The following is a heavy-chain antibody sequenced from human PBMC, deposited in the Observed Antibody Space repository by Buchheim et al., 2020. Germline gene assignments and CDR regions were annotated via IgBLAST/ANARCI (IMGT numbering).Heavy chain of an antibody. D-gene: IGHD6-19*01. CDR1: GFTFSSYA. J-gene: IGHJ4*02. V-gene: IGHV3-30*01. CDR2: ISYDGSNK. Sequence: QVQLVESGGGVVQPGRSLRLSCAASGFTFSSYAMHWVRQAPGKGLEWVAVISYDGSNKYYADSVKGRFTISRDNSKNTLYLQMNSLRAEDTAVYYCARDSIAVAHTYWGQ. CDR3: ARDSIAVAHTY.